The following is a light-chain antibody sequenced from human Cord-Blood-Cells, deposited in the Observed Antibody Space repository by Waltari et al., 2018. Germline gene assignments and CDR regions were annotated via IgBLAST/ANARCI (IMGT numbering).Light chain of an antibody. CDR2: DVS. CDR3: SSYTSSSTVV. J-gene: IGLJ2*01. Sequence: QSALTQPASVSGSPGQSITISCTGTSSDVGGYNYVSWYQTHPGKAPKLMIYDVSNRPSGVSNRVSGSKYGNTASLTISGLQAEDEADYYCSSYTSSSTVVFGGGTKLTVL. V-gene: IGLV2-14*01. CDR1: SSDVGGYNY.